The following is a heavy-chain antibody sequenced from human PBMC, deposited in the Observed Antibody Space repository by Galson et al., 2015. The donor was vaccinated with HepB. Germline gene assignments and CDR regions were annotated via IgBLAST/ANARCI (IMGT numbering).Heavy chain of an antibody. CDR3: ARWNFAMDV. V-gene: IGHV3-7*03. J-gene: IGHJ6*02. D-gene: IGHD3-9*01. CDR2: INQDENEK. Sequence: SLRLSCAAAGFSFSLYWMTWVRLAPGKGLEWVARINQDENEKYYVDSVNGRFTISRDNAKNSLYLQMNSLRAEDTAVYYCARWNFAMDVWGLGNTVTVSS. CDR1: GFSFSLYW.